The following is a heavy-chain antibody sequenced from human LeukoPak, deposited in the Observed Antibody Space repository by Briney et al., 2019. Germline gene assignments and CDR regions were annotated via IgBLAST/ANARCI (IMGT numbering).Heavy chain of an antibody. CDR2: IYYSGST. Sequence: SETLSLTCTVSGGSISSYYWSWIRQPPGKGLEWIGYIYYSGSTNYNPSLKSRVTISVDTSKNQFSLKLSSVTAADTAVYYCAANNIVGATTGAFDYWGQGTLVTVSS. CDR3: AANNIVGATTGAFDY. D-gene: IGHD1-26*01. J-gene: IGHJ4*02. V-gene: IGHV4-59*08. CDR1: GGSISSYY.